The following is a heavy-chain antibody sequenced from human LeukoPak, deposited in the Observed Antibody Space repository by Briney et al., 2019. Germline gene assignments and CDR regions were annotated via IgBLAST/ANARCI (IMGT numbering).Heavy chain of an antibody. CDR2: INSDGSST. Sequence: GGSLRLSCAASGFTFSSYWMHWVRQAPGKGLVWVSRINSDGSSTSYADSVKGRFTISRDNSKNTLYLQMNSLRAEDTAVYYCAKDQVPYCSGGSCYANDYWGQGTLVTVSS. V-gene: IGHV3-74*01. J-gene: IGHJ4*02. D-gene: IGHD2-15*01. CDR3: AKDQVPYCSGGSCYANDY. CDR1: GFTFSSYW.